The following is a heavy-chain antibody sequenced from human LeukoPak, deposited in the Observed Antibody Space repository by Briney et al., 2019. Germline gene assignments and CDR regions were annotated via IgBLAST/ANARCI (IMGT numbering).Heavy chain of an antibody. CDR1: GDSVSGISFY. J-gene: IGHJ4*02. CDR3: ARYYDSSGYWSTPHFDY. CDR2: IQYSGRT. V-gene: IGHV4-61*01. Sequence: SETLSPTCTVSGDSVSGISFYWSWIRTPPGKGLQYIGYIQYSGRTNSNPSLKSRLTISVDTSKSQFSLKLSSVTAADTAVYYCARYYDSSGYWSTPHFDYWGQGTLVTVSS. D-gene: IGHD3-22*01.